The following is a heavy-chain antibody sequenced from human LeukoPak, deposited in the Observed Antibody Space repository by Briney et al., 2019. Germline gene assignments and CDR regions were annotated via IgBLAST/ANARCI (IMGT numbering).Heavy chain of an antibody. CDR2: INSDGSTT. Sequence: GGSLRLSCAASGITFSTYWMHWVRQTPGKGLVWVSRINSDGSTTSYVDSVEGRFTISRDNAKNTLYLQMNSLRAEDTAVYYCARAGTVVDYDPSDAFDVWGQGTMVTVSS. CDR1: GITFSTYW. CDR3: ARAGTVVDYDPSDAFDV. V-gene: IGHV3-74*01. J-gene: IGHJ3*01. D-gene: IGHD3-22*01.